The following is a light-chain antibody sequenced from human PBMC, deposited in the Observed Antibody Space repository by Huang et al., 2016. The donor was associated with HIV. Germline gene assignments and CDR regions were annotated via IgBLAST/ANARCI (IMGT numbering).Light chain of an antibody. CDR1: QDINNF. CDR3: QQYDDVPIS. CDR2: DAS. J-gene: IGKJ4*01. Sequence: DIQMTQSPSSLSASVGDRVTITCQASQDINNFLNWYQQKPGKAPKLLILDASKLQTGVPSRFSGSGSGTHFTFTITSLQRDDIGTYYCQQYDDVPISFGGGTKV. V-gene: IGKV1-33*01.